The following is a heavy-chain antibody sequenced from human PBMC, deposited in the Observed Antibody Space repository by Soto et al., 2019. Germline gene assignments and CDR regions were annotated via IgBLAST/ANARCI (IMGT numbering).Heavy chain of an antibody. CDR1: GYSFTSYW. Sequence: PGESLKISCKGSGYSFTSYWISWVRQMPGKGLEWMGRIDPSDSYTNYSPSFQGHVTISADKSISTAYLQWSSLKASDTAMYYCARHNPPPRYYGSGTLRYYYYGMDVWGQGTTVTVSS. CDR3: ARHNPPPRYYGSGTLRYYYYGMDV. CDR2: IDPSDSYT. V-gene: IGHV5-10-1*01. J-gene: IGHJ6*02. D-gene: IGHD3-10*01.